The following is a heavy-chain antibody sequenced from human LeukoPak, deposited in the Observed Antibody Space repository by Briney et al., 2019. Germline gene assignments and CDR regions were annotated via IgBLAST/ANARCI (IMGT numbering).Heavy chain of an antibody. V-gene: IGHV4-59*01. Sequence: SETLSLTCTVSGGSISSYYWSWIRQPPGKGLEWIGYIYYSGSTNYNPSLKSRVTISVDTSKNQFSLKLSSVTAADTAVYYCARQDVGATTLGYWGQGTLVTVSS. CDR1: GGSISSYY. J-gene: IGHJ4*02. D-gene: IGHD1-26*01. CDR2: IYYSGST. CDR3: ARQDVGATTLGY.